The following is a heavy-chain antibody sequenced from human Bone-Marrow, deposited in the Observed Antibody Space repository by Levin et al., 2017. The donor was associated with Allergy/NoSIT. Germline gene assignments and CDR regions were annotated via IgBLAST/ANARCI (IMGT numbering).Heavy chain of an antibody. D-gene: IGHD1-14*01. Sequence: SQTLSLTCTVSSASVRTYYWSWLRQPPGKGLEWIAYIYYTGSTNSNPSLKSRVTVSVDTSKNQFSLELTSVTAADTAVYYCARIVTGGASFESWGKGTLVIVS. J-gene: IGHJ4*02. V-gene: IGHV4-59*02. CDR2: IYYTGST. CDR3: ARIVTGGASFES. CDR1: SASVRTYY.